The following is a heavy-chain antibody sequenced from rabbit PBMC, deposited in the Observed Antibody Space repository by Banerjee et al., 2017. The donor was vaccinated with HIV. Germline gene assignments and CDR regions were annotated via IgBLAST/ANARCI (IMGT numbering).Heavy chain of an antibody. V-gene: IGHV1S40*01. CDR2: IGAAST. D-gene: IGHD4-1*01. Sequence: SGIDFTSYYMSWVRQAPGKGLEWIACIGAASTYYATWAKGRFTISKTSSTTVTLQMTSLTAADTATYFCARDLAGVIGWNFDLWGQGTLVTVS. CDR1: GIDFTSYY. CDR3: ARDLAGVIGWNFDL. J-gene: IGHJ4*01.